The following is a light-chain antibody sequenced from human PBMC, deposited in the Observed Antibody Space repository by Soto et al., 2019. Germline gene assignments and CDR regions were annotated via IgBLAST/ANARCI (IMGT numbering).Light chain of an antibody. CDR1: QTVSKNY. V-gene: IGKV3-20*01. J-gene: IGKJ5*01. CDR3: QQYAVSPIT. Sequence: EIVMTQSPVTLSLSPGEGATLSCRASQTVSKNYLAWYHQKPGQAPRLLIYAASTRATGIPDRFSGSGSGTDFTLTISRLEPEDFAVFYCQQYAVSPITFGQGTRL. CDR2: AAS.